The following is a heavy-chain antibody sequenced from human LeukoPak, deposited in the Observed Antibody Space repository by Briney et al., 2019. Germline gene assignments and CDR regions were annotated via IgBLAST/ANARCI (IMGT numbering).Heavy chain of an antibody. Sequence: SETLSLTCTVSGDSISSFYWSWIRRPAGKGLEWIGRIYTHGDTNYNSSLKSRVTMSIDTSMNQFSLNLRSLTAADTAVYYCAREGYSSGWYRGYFDLWGRGTLVTVSS. CDR2: IYTHGDT. V-gene: IGHV4-4*07. CDR3: AREGYSSGWYRGYFDL. J-gene: IGHJ2*01. CDR1: GDSISSFY. D-gene: IGHD6-19*01.